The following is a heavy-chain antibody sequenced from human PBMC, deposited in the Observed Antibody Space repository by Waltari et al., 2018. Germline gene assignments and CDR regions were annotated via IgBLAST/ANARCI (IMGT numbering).Heavy chain of an antibody. V-gene: IGHV1-18*01. CDR2: SSGYNGNT. D-gene: IGHD3-3*01. J-gene: IGHJ4*02. CDR3: ARGDYDFWTGYSAFDY. CDR1: GYHVLQYG. Sequence: QVQLVQSGAEVKKPGASVKVSCKASGYHVLQYGISWVRQAPGQGLEWMGWSSGYNGNTKYAQKFQGRVTLTTDTSTNTAYMELRSLRSDDTAVFYCARGDYDFWTGYSAFDYWGRGTLVTVSS.